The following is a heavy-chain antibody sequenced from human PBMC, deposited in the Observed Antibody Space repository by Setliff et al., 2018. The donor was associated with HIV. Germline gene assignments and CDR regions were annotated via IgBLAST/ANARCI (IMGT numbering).Heavy chain of an antibody. D-gene: IGHD7-27*01. V-gene: IGHV4-61*03. CDR3: ARDGGSSTWGSGAFDV. Sequence: PSETLSLTCTVPGDSVSSRSYYWSWIRQPPGKGLEWIGYIYYSGSTNYNPSLKSRVTISVDTSKNHFSLKLRSVTAADTAMYYCARDGGSSTWGSGAFDVWGQGTVVTVSS. CDR2: IYYSGST. J-gene: IGHJ3*01. CDR1: GDSVSSRSYY.